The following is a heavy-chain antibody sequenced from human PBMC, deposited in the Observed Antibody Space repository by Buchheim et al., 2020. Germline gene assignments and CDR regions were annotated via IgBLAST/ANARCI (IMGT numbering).Heavy chain of an antibody. Sequence: QLQLQESGPGLVKPSETLSLTCSVSGGSIGSSSYYWGWIRQPPGKGLEWIGSIYYSGSTYYNPSLKSRVTISVDTSKNQFSLKLSSVTAADTAVYYCAATDCSSTSCYYGMDVWGQGTT. CDR1: GGSIGSSSYY. CDR3: AATDCSSTSCYYGMDV. D-gene: IGHD2-2*01. J-gene: IGHJ6*02. V-gene: IGHV4-39*01. CDR2: IYYSGST.